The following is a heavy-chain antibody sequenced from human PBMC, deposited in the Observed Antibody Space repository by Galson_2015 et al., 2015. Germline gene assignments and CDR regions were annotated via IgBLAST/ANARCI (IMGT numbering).Heavy chain of an antibody. V-gene: IGHV3-21*01. CDR2: ISSSSSYI. D-gene: IGHD3-3*01. CDR1: GSTFSSYS. CDR3: ARDLGFWSGYYNYYGMDV. J-gene: IGHJ6*02. Sequence: SLRLSCAASGSTFSSYSMNWVRQAPGKGLEWVSSISSSSSYIYYADSVKGRFTISRDNAKNSLYLQMNSLRAEDTAVYYCARDLGFWSGYYNYYGMDVWGQGTTVTVSS.